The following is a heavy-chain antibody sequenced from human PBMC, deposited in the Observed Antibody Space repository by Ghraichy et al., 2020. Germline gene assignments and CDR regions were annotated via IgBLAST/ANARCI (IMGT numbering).Heavy chain of an antibody. D-gene: IGHD2-2*01. CDR1: GFTFSSYA. Sequence: GGSLRLSCAASGFTFSSYAMSWVRQAPGKGLEWVSAISGSGGSTYYADSMKGRFTISRDNSKNTLYLQMNSLRAEDTAVYYCAKYQLESYYYYYGMDVWGQGKTVTGSS. CDR3: AKYQLESYYYYYGMDV. V-gene: IGHV3-23*01. J-gene: IGHJ6*02. CDR2: ISGSGGST.